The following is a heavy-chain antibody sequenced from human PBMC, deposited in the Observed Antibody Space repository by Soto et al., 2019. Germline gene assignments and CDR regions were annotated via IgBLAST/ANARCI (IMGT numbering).Heavy chain of an antibody. Sequence: SETLSLTCAVSGGSISSGGYSWGWIRQPPGKGLEWIGYIYHSGSTYYNPSLKSRVTISVDRSKNQFSLKLSSVTAADTAVYYCASYGGNSPFDYWGQGTLVTVSS. D-gene: IGHD4-17*01. CDR1: GGSISSGGYS. CDR3: ASYGGNSPFDY. V-gene: IGHV4-30-2*01. CDR2: IYHSGST. J-gene: IGHJ4*02.